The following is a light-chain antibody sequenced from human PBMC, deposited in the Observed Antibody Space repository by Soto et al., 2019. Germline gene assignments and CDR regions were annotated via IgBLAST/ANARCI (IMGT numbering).Light chain of an antibody. J-gene: IGKJ1*01. CDR1: QSISYW. Sequence: DIQMTQSPSTLSASVGDRVTITCRASQSISYWLAWYQQKPGKAPKLLIYDASSLESGVPSRFSGSGAGTEFTLTNSSLQPDDFATYYCQQYNSYWTFGQGTKVEIK. CDR2: DAS. CDR3: QQYNSYWT. V-gene: IGKV1-5*01.